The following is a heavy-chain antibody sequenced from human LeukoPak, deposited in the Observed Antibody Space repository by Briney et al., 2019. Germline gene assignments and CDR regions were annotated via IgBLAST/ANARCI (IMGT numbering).Heavy chain of an antibody. J-gene: IGHJ4*02. CDR1: GFTFSRHW. CDR3: AGGYYLDY. CDR2: IKQDGSEK. Sequence: PGGSLRLSCAGSGFTFSRHWMSWVRQAPGKGLEWVANIKQDGSEKDYVDSVKGRFTISRDNAKKSLYLQMYSLRAEDTAVYYCAGGYYLDYWGQGTLVTVSS. V-gene: IGHV3-7*01.